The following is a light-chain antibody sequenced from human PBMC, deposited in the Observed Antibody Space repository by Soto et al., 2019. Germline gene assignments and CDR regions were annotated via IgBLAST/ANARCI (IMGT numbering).Light chain of an antibody. Sequence: EIVLTQSPRTLSLSPGESATLSCRASQSVGSDYVAWYQHRPGQAPRLLFSGIFRRATGIPDRFSGSGSGTDFTLTINRLEPEDFAVYYCQQFGSSPRTFGQGTKV. CDR1: QSVGSDY. J-gene: IGKJ1*01. CDR3: QQFGSSPRT. V-gene: IGKV3-20*01. CDR2: GIF.